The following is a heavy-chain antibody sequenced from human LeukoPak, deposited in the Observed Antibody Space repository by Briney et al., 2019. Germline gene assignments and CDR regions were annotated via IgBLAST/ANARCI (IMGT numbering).Heavy chain of an antibody. Sequence: GGTLRLSCAASGFTFSSYSMNWVRQAPGKGLEWVSYISSSSSTIYYADSVKGRFTISRDNAKNSLYLQMNSLRDEDTAVYDCAREGYSSSWYDYYFDYWGQGTLVTVSS. D-gene: IGHD6-13*01. J-gene: IGHJ4*02. V-gene: IGHV3-48*02. CDR1: GFTFSSYS. CDR3: AREGYSSSWYDYYFDY. CDR2: ISSSSSTI.